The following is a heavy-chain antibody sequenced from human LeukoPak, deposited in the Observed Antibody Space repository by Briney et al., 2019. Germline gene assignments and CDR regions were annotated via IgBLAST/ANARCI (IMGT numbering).Heavy chain of an antibody. Sequence: ASVKVSCKASGYTFTGYYMHWVRQAPGQGLEWMGWINPNSGGTNYAQKFQGRVTMTRDTSISTAYMELSRLRSDDTAVYYCARDWEGLGEYWYFDLWGRGTLVSVSS. CDR2: INPNSGGT. CDR1: GYTFTGYY. D-gene: IGHD1-26*01. V-gene: IGHV1-2*02. CDR3: ARDWEGLGEYWYFDL. J-gene: IGHJ2*01.